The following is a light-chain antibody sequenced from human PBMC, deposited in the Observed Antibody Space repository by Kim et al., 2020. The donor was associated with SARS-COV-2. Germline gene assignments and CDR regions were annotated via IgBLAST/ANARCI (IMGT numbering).Light chain of an antibody. CDR3: AVWDDSLKQGV. CDR1: SSNIGSNN. CDR2: SNN. V-gene: IGLV1-44*01. J-gene: IGLJ3*02. Sequence: ELTQAPSASGSPGQRVTISCSGSSSNIGSNNVVWYQQLPGAAPNLLIYSNNQRPSGIPDRFSGSRSGTSASLAISGLQSGDEADYYCAVWDDSLKQGVFGGGTQLTVL.